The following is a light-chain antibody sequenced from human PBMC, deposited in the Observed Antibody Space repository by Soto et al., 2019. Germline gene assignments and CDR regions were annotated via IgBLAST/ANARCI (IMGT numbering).Light chain of an antibody. CDR3: AAWDDSLIAL. V-gene: IGLV1-44*01. J-gene: IGLJ1*01. CDR1: SSNIGDNP. CDR2: IND. Sequence: QSVLTQPPSASGTPGQRITISCSGSSSNIGDNPVNWYQQLPGAAPKLLIYINDQRPSGVPDRFSGSKSGTSASLAISGLQPEDEADYYCAAWDDSLIALFGTGTKLTVL.